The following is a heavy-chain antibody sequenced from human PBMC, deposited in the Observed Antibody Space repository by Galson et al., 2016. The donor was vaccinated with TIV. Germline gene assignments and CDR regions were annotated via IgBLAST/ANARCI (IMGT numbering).Heavy chain of an antibody. CDR1: GYTFSDYY. J-gene: IGHJ4*02. V-gene: IGHV1-2*02. D-gene: IGHD3-10*01. Sequence: SVKVSCKASGYTFSDYYVHWVRQAPGQGLEWMGWINPKTGGTIYAQKFQGRVNMTRDTTISTVYMDVSGLTYDDTAVYYCARGYGSDPDYWGQGTLVTVSS. CDR3: ARGYGSDPDY. CDR2: INPKTGGT.